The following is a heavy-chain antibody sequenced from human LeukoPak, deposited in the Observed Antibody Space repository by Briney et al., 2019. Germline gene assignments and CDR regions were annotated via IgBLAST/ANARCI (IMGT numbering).Heavy chain of an antibody. J-gene: IGHJ4*02. D-gene: IGHD2-21*02. Sequence: LSGTSLRLSCAASGFTFSSYNMHWVRQAPGKGLVWVSSINDDGSSSIYADSVKGRFTISRDNAKNTVFLQMNSLKAEDTAVYYCVRGRYCGGDCYWGQGTLVTVSS. CDR3: VRGRYCGGDCY. CDR2: INDDGSSS. CDR1: GFTFSSYN. V-gene: IGHV3-74*01.